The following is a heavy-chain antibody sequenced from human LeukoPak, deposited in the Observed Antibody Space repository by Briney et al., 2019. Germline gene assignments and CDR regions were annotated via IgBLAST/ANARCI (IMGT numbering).Heavy chain of an antibody. CDR3: ARAVSLPRYPRPLDY. Sequence: GASVKVSCKASGYTFTSYGISWVRQAPGQGLEWMGWISAYNGNTNYAQKLQGRVTMTTDTSTSTAYMELSSLRSEDTAVYYCARAVSLPRYPRPLDYWGQGTLVTVSS. CDR2: ISAYNGNT. J-gene: IGHJ4*02. V-gene: IGHV1-18*01. D-gene: IGHD1-14*01. CDR1: GYTFTSYG.